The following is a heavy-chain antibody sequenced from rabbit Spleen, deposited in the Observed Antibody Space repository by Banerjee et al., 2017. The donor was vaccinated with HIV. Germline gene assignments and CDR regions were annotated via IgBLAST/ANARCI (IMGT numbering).Heavy chain of an antibody. CDR2: IYAGSSGSA. CDR1: GFALSSYY. J-gene: IGHJ4*01. CDR3: ARGAWSDDCMNL. V-gene: IGHV1S40*01. Sequence: QSLEESGGDLVKPGASLTLTCTASGFALSSYYMCWVRQAPGKGLEWIACIYAGSSGSAYYANWAKGRFTISRTSSTTVTLQMTSLTAADTATYFCARGAWSDDCMNLWGPGTLVTVS. D-gene: IGHD2-1*01.